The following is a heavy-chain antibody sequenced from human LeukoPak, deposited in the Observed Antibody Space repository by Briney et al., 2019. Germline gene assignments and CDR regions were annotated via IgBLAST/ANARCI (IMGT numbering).Heavy chain of an antibody. CDR3: ARALYGGSYSEGDAFDI. CDR2: INPSGGST. D-gene: IGHD3-10*01. V-gene: IGHV1-46*01. Sequence: GASVKVSCKASGYTFTSYYMHWVRQAPGQGLEWMGIINPSGGSTSYAQKFQGRVTMTRDTSTSTVYMELSSLRPEDTAVYYCARALYGGSYSEGDAFDIWGQGTMVTVSS. CDR1: GYTFTSYY. J-gene: IGHJ3*02.